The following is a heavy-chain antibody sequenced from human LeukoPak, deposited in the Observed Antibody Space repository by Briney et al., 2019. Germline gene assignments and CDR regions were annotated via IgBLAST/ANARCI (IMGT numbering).Heavy chain of an antibody. J-gene: IGHJ3*02. V-gene: IGHV4-59*08. D-gene: IGHD3-3*01. CDR3: ARVRITIFGAKSDAFDI. CDR2: IYYSGST. Sequence: SETLSLTCTVSGGSISSCCWSWIRQPPGKGLEWIGYIYYSGSTYYSPSLKSRVTISVDTSKNQFSLKLSSVTAADTAVYYCARVRITIFGAKSDAFDIWGQGTMVTVSS. CDR1: GGSISSCC.